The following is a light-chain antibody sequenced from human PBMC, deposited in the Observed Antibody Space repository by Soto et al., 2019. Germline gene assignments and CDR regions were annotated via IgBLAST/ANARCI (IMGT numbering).Light chain of an antibody. V-gene: IGLV1-40*01. Sequence: QPVLTQPPSVSGAPGQRVTISCTGSSSNIGAGYDVHWYQQLPGTAPKLLIYGNSNRPSGVPDRFSGSKSGTSASLAITGLQAEDEADYYCQSYDSCLHVVFGGGTKLTVL. J-gene: IGLJ2*01. CDR1: SSNIGAGYD. CDR3: QSYDSCLHVV. CDR2: GNS.